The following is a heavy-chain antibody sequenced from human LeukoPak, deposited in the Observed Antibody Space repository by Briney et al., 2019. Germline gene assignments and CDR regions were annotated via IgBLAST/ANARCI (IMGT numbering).Heavy chain of an antibody. J-gene: IGHJ4*02. CDR3: ARQTVMDVVVVPAELNY. V-gene: IGHV4-39*01. D-gene: IGHD2-2*03. Sequence: PSETLSLTCTVSGGSISSSSYYWGWIRQPPGKGLEWIGSIYYSGSTYYNPSLKSRVTISVDTSKNQFSLKLSSVTAADTAVYYCARQTVMDVVVVPAELNYWGQGTLVTVSS. CDR1: GGSISSSSYY. CDR2: IYYSGST.